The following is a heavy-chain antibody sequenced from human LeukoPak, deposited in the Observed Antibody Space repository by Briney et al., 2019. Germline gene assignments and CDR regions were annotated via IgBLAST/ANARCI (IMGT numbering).Heavy chain of an antibody. J-gene: IGHJ1*01. CDR1: GGSFSGYY. Sequence: SETLSLTCAVYGGSFSGYYWSWIRQPPGKGLEWIGEINHSGSTNSNPSLKSRVTISVDTSKNQFSLKLSSVTAADTAVYYCARRLLGYCSGGSCYSGYFQHWGQGTLVTVSS. V-gene: IGHV4-34*01. CDR3: ARRLLGYCSGGSCYSGYFQH. CDR2: INHSGST. D-gene: IGHD2-15*01.